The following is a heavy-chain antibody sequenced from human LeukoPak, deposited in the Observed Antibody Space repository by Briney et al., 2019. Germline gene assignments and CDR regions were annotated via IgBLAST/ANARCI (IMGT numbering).Heavy chain of an antibody. J-gene: IGHJ4*02. CDR1: GFTFIGYA. V-gene: IGHV3-23*01. D-gene: IGHD3-10*01. CDR2: INGGGETT. CDR3: TKGGSGSGSFRYLDF. Sequence: GGSLRLPCAASGFTFIGYAMTWVRQAPGKGLEWVSSINGGGETTYYADSVTGRFTISRDNSRIMLYLQINSLRVEDTAVYYCTKGGSGSGSFRYLDFWGQGILVTVSS.